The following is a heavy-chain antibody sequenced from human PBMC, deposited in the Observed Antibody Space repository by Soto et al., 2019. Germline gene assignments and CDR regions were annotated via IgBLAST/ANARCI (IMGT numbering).Heavy chain of an antibody. Sequence: SETLSLTFTVSGASISSSSYYWGWIRQPPGKGKKRIGSIYYSGSTYYNPSLKCRVTISVDTSKNQFSLKLSSMTAADTAVYYCASRYCSSTSCQFDYGGQGTLVTVS. CDR1: GASISSSSYY. CDR2: IYYSGST. CDR3: ASRYCSSTSCQFDY. V-gene: IGHV4-39*01. D-gene: IGHD2-2*01. J-gene: IGHJ4*02.